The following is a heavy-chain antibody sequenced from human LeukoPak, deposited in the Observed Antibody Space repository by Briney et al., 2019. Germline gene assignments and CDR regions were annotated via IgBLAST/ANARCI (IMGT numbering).Heavy chain of an antibody. V-gene: IGHV3-21*01. CDR1: GFTFSSYS. D-gene: IGHD4-11*01. Sequence: GGSLRLSCAASGFTFSSYSMNWVRQAPGKGLEWVSSISSSSSYIYYADSVKGRFTISRDNAKNSLYLQMNSLRAEDTAVYYCARDTTVTTRYYYYMDVWGKGTTVTVSS. J-gene: IGHJ6*03. CDR2: ISSSSSYI. CDR3: ARDTTVTTRYYYYMDV.